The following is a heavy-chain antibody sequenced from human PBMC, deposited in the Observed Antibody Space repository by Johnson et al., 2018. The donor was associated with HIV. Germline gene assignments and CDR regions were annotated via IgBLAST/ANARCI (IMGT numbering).Heavy chain of an antibody. J-gene: IGHJ3*02. CDR2: IYSGGST. CDR3: ARESGGYYDSSAREAFDI. V-gene: IGHV3-66*01. D-gene: IGHD3-22*01. Sequence: VQVVESGGGLVQPGGSLRLSCVASGFTVSSNYMNWVRQAPGKGLEWVSVIYSGGSTYYADSVKGRFTISRDNSNNTLYFQMNSLRAEDTAVYYCARESGGYYDSSAREAFDIWGQGTMVTVSS. CDR1: GFTVSSNY.